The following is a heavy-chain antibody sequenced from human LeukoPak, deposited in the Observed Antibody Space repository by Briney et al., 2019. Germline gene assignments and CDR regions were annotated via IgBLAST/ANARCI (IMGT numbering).Heavy chain of an antibody. CDR1: GGSFSGYY. CDR2: INHSGST. D-gene: IGHD1-14*01. V-gene: IGHV4-34*01. J-gene: IGHJ4*02. Sequence: PSETLSLTCAVYGGSFSGYYWSWIRQPPGKGLEWIGEINHSGSTNYNPSLKSRVTISVDTSKNQFSLKLSSVTAADTAVYYCARAGPSSFDYWGQGTLVTVSS. CDR3: ARAGPSSFDY.